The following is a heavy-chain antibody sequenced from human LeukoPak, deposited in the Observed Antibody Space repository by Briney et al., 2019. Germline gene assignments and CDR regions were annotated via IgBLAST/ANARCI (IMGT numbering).Heavy chain of an antibody. CDR2: IYYSGST. Sequence: PSETLSLTCTVSGGSISSYYWSWIRQPPGEGLEWIGYIYYSGSTNYNPSLKSRVTISVDTSKNQFSLKLSSVTAADTAVYYCARDDGTAIDYWGQGTLVTVSS. CDR1: GGSISSYY. V-gene: IGHV4-59*01. J-gene: IGHJ4*02. CDR3: ARDDGTAIDY. D-gene: IGHD5-18*01.